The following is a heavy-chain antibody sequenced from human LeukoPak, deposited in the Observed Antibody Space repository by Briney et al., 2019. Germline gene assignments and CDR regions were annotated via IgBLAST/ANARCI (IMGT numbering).Heavy chain of an antibody. J-gene: IGHJ3*02. Sequence: SESLSLTCTVAGGSISRYYWSWIRQPQGKGLEWIGYIYSSGSTNYSPSLKSRVTISVDTSKNQFSLKLYSVTAADTAVYYCARRYSGYGNAFDIWGQGTMVTVSS. CDR3: ARRYSGYGNAFDI. D-gene: IGHD5-12*01. CDR2: IYSSGST. CDR1: GGSISRYY. V-gene: IGHV4-59*08.